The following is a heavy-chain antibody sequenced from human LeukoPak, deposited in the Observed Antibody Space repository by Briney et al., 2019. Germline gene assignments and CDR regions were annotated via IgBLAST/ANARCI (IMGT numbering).Heavy chain of an antibody. Sequence: GGSLRLSCAASGFTFSGYEMNWVRQAPGKGLEWVSYISSSGTTIYYADSVKGRFTISRDNAKNSLYLQMNSLRAEDTAVYYCAREGNYYDSSGYYYGFDYWGQGTLVTVSS. J-gene: IGHJ4*02. CDR1: GFTFSGYE. D-gene: IGHD3-22*01. CDR2: ISSSGTTI. CDR3: AREGNYYDSSGYYYGFDY. V-gene: IGHV3-48*03.